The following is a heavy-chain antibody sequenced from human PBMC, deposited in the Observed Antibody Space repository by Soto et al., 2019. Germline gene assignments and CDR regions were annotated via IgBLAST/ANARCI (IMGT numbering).Heavy chain of an antibody. Sequence: SDTLSLTCVVSGGSLSSYYWSWIRQSPGKGLEWIGYIYYAGSFTYNPSLKSRVTISLNTSKNEVSLRLTSVTAADTAVYYCARLGGYYQVLDSWGQGTLVTVSS. CDR2: IYYAGSF. D-gene: IGHD3-22*01. CDR3: ARLGGYYQVLDS. J-gene: IGHJ4*02. V-gene: IGHV4-59*08. CDR1: GGSLSSYY.